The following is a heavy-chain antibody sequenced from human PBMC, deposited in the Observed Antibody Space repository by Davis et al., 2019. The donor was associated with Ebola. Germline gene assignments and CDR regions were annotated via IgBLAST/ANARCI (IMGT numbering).Heavy chain of an antibody. CDR3: ARTQTRGWELQGYFDY. V-gene: IGHV4-59*01. CDR1: GGSISSYY. CDR2: IYYSGST. J-gene: IGHJ4*02. D-gene: IGHD1-26*01. Sequence: PSETLSLTCTVSGGSISSYYWSWIRQPPGKGLEWIGYIYYSGSTNYNPSLKSRVTISVDTSKNQFSLKLSSVTAADTAVYYCARTQTRGWELQGYFDYWGQGTLVTVSS.